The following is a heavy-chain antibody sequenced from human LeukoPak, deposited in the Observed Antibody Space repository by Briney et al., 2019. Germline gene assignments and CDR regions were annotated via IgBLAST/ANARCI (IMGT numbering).Heavy chain of an antibody. CDR3: ARGVLEWLLYRLSSRWFDP. J-gene: IGHJ5*02. CDR2: INHSGST. Sequence: PSETLSLTCAVYGGSFSGYYWSWIRQPPGKGLEWTGEINHSGSTNYNPSLKSRVTISVDTSKNQFSLKLSSVTAADTAVYYCARGVLEWLLYRLSSRWFDPWGQGTLVTVSS. V-gene: IGHV4-34*01. CDR1: GGSFSGYY. D-gene: IGHD3-3*01.